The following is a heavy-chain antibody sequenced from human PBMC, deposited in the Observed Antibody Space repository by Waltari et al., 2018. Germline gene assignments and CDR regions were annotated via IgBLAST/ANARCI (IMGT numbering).Heavy chain of an antibody. Sequence: QVHLAQSGAEVRKPGASVKVSCKASGYTFARYDIHWVRQATGQGFEWMGWMNPKSGNSGYAQKFQGRVTLTRNTSITTAYMEVSSLRSEDTALYYCARGRGFLESLMYWGQGTLVTVSS. J-gene: IGHJ4*02. CDR2: MNPKSGNS. V-gene: IGHV1-8*03. D-gene: IGHD3-3*01. CDR3: ARGRGFLESLMY. CDR1: GYTFARYD.